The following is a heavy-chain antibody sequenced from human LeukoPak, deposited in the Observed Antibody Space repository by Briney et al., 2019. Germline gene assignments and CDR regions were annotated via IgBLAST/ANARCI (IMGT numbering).Heavy chain of an antibody. D-gene: IGHD6-19*01. V-gene: IGHV3-23*01. Sequence: PGGSLRLSCVASGFTFSSYAMTWVRQAPGKGLEWVSVISVSGGNTYYADSVKGRFTISRDNSKNTLYLQMNSQRVEDTAVYYCAKVAVHSSGWYGFDSWGQGTLVTVSS. J-gene: IGHJ5*01. CDR2: ISVSGGNT. CDR1: GFTFSSYA. CDR3: AKVAVHSSGWYGFDS.